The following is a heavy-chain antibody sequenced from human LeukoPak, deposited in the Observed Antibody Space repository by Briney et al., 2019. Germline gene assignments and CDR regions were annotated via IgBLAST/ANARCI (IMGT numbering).Heavy chain of an antibody. D-gene: IGHD5/OR15-5a*01. CDR2: ISNSADRT. Sequence: GGSLRLSCAASGFTFSSFGMSWVRQVPGKGLEWVSGISNSADRTYYADHVRGRFTISRDNSKNSVVLQMNSLTVEDSAVYYFAKGTSTMANRPADNWGQGTLVTVSS. CDR1: GFTFSSFG. V-gene: IGHV3-23*01. CDR3: AKGTSTMANRPADN. J-gene: IGHJ4*02.